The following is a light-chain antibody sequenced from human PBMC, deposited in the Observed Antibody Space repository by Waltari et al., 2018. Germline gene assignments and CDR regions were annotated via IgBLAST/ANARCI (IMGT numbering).Light chain of an antibody. CDR1: GGSFATNY. CDR3: QSYDGDRSWV. Sequence: FILTQSHSVSESPGRTVTISCSGSGGSFATNYVQSYQQRPGSAPTTVTYADNQRPSGVPDRFSGSVDSSSNSASLTISGLQTEDEADYYCQSYDGDRSWVFGGGTKLTVL. J-gene: IGLJ3*02. CDR2: ADN. V-gene: IGLV6-57*02.